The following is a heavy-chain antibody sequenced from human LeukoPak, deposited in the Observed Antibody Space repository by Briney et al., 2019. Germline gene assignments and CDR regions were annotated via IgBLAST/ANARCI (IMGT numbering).Heavy chain of an antibody. CDR2: ISGSGRST. Sequence: GGSLRLSCAASESTFITYAMNWVRQAPGKGLEWVATISGSGRSTYYADSVKGRFIISRDNSKHTLFLQMASLRAEDTAEYYCVKASSSSWSSFDYWGQGTLVTVSS. D-gene: IGHD6-13*01. CDR1: ESTFITYA. CDR3: VKASSSSWSSFDY. J-gene: IGHJ4*02. V-gene: IGHV3-23*01.